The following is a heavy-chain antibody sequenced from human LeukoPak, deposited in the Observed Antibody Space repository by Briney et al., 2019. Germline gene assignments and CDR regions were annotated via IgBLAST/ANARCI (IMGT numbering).Heavy chain of an antibody. Sequence: PGGSLRLSCAASGFTFDEYAMHWVRHAPGKGLEWVSGISWNSGSIGYADSVKGRFTISRDNAKNSLYLQMNSLRAEDTALYYCAKDQADYYDSSGPKGAFDIWGQGTMVTVSS. V-gene: IGHV3-9*01. J-gene: IGHJ3*02. CDR3: AKDQADYYDSSGPKGAFDI. CDR2: ISWNSGSI. CDR1: GFTFDEYA. D-gene: IGHD3-22*01.